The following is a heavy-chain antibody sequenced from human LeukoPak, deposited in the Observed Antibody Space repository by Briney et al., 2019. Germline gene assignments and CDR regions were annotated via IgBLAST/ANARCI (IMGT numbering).Heavy chain of an antibody. CDR1: GFTFSSYA. D-gene: IGHD3-10*01. CDR2: ISGSGGST. Sequence: GGSLRLSCAASGFTFSSYAMSWVRQAPGKGLEWVSAISGSGGSTYYADSVKGRFTISRDNSKTTLYLQMNSLRAEDTAVYYCAKRSGFGELSDPYYYYGMDVWGQGTTVTVSS. CDR3: AKRSGFGELSDPYYYYGMDV. J-gene: IGHJ6*02. V-gene: IGHV3-23*01.